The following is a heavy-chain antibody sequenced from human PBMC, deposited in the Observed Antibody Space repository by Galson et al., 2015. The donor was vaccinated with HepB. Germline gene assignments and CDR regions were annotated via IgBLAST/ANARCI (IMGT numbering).Heavy chain of an antibody. J-gene: IGHJ4*02. CDR2: FDPEDGET. V-gene: IGHV1-24*01. Sequence: SVKVSCKVSGYTLTELSMHWVRQAPGKGLEWMGGFDPEDGETIYAQKFQGRVTMTEDTSTDTAYMELSSLRSEDTAVYYCATGGIEYYYDSSGYTFDYWGQGTLVTVSS. CDR1: GYTLTELS. CDR3: ATGGIEYYYDSSGYTFDY. D-gene: IGHD3-22*01.